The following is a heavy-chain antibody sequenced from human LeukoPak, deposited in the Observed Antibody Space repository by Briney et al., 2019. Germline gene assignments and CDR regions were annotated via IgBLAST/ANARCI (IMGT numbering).Heavy chain of an antibody. CDR3: ARGTTGYNWFDP. D-gene: IGHD4-11*01. J-gene: IGHJ5*02. Sequence: SETLSLTCTVSGHSISSAYYWGWIRQPPGKGVEWIGSIYHSGSTYYSPSLKSRVTISVDTSKNQFSVNLNSVTAADTAVYYCARGTTGYNWFDPWGQGTLVTVSS. CDR2: IYHSGST. V-gene: IGHV4-38-2*02. CDR1: GHSISSAYY.